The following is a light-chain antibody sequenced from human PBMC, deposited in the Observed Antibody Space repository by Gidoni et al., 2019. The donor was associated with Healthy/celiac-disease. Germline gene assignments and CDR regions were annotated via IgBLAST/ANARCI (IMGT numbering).Light chain of an antibody. Sequence: IQMTQPPSPLSASVVDRVTITCRASQSISSWLAWYQQKPGKAPKLLIYKASSLESGVPSRFSGSGSGTEFTLTISSLQPDDFATYYCQQYNSYPSFGPGTKVDIK. J-gene: IGKJ3*01. CDR3: QQYNSYPS. CDR1: QSISSW. CDR2: KAS. V-gene: IGKV1-5*03.